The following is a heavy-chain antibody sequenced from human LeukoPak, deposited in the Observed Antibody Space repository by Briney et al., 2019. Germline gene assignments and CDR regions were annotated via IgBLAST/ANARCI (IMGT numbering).Heavy chain of an antibody. Sequence: PSQTLSLTCAVSGGSISSGGYSWGWIRQPPGKGLEWIGYIYHSGSTYYNPSLKSRVTISVDRSKNQFSLKLSSVTAADTAVYYCARVGASSRGERRVAAAGSFDYWGQGTLVTVSS. CDR3: ARVGASSRGERRVAAAGSFDY. V-gene: IGHV4-30-2*01. J-gene: IGHJ4*02. CDR1: GGSISSGGYS. CDR2: IYHSGST. D-gene: IGHD6-13*01.